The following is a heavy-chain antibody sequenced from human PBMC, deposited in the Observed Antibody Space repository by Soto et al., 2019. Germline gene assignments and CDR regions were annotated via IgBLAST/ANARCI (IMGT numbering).Heavy chain of an antibody. J-gene: IGHJ3*01. CDR3: ASDQINQNVFDF. Sequence: PSETLSLTCSVAGVSISGYYWTWIRQTAGKGLEWIGRMYISGSTNYNPSLKSRATMSIDTSKNYFSLKLRSVTAADTAVYYCASDQINQNVFDFWGQGTMVTV. V-gene: IGHV4-4*07. CDR2: MYISGST. CDR1: GVSISGYY.